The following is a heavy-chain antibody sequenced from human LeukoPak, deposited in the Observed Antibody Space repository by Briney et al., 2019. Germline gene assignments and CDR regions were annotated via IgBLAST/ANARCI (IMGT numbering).Heavy chain of an antibody. CDR2: IKSKTDDGAA. V-gene: IGHV3-15*01. CDR3: TTLRTTTISTPAYWYFDL. D-gene: IGHD4-11*01. CDR1: GFTFNNAW. J-gene: IGHJ2*01. Sequence: PGVSLRLSCAASGFTFNNAWMSWVRQAPGKGLGWVGRIKSKTDDGAADYAAPVKGRFTISRDDSKNTLYLQMNSLKTDDTAVYYCTTLRTTTISTPAYWYFDLWGRGTLVTVSS.